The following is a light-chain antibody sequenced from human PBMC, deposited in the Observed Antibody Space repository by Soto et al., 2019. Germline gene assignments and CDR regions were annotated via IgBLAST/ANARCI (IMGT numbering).Light chain of an antibody. CDR3: QKYSSVPV. Sequence: DIQMTQSPTSLSASVGDRVTITCRASQDIRDFVAWYKQKPGKAPKLLIYAASTLQSGVPSRFSGSGSGTDFTLIINSLQPEDVATYSCQKYSSVPVFGPGTKVEIK. CDR2: AAS. V-gene: IGKV1-27*01. CDR1: QDIRDF. J-gene: IGKJ3*01.